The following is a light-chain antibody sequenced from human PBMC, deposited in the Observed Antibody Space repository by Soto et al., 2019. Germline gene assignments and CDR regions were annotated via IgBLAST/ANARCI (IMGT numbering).Light chain of an antibody. J-gene: IGLJ2*01. CDR1: SSDVGSYNL. CDR2: EGS. Sequence: QSVLTQPASVSGSPGQSITISCTGTSSDVGSYNLVSWYQQHPGKAPKLMIYEGSKRPSGVSNRISGSKSGNTASLTISGLQAEDESAYYCCSYAVSSTFVVFGGGTKLTVL. V-gene: IGLV2-23*03. CDR3: CSYAVSSTFVV.